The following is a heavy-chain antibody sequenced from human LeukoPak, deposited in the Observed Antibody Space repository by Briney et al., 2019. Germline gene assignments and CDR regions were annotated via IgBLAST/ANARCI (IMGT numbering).Heavy chain of an antibody. V-gene: IGHV1-69*05. CDR3: ARDSSSWYESTT. D-gene: IGHD6-13*01. Sequence: SVKVSCMASGGTFTIYAISWVPQAPGQGLEWMGGIIPIFGTANYAQKFQGRVTITTDESTSTAYMELSSLRSEDTAVYYCARDSSSWYESTTWGQGTLVTVSS. CDR2: IIPIFGTA. CDR1: GGTFTIYA. J-gene: IGHJ5*02.